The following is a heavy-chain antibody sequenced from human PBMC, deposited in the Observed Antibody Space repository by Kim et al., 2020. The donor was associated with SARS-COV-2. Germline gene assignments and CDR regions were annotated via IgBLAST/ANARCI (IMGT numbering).Heavy chain of an antibody. CDR3: ASLGIAAGRNYYYYYGMDV. D-gene: IGHD6-6*01. V-gene: IGHV4-34*01. CDR2: INHSGST. Sequence: SETLSLTCAVYGGSFSGYYWSWIRQPPGKGLEWIGEINHSGSTNYNPSLKSRVTISVDTSKNQFSLKLSSVTAADTAVYYCASLGIAAGRNYYYYYGMDV. J-gene: IGHJ6*01. CDR1: GGSFSGYY.